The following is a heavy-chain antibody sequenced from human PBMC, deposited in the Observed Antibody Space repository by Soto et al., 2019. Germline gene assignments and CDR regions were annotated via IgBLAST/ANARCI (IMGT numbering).Heavy chain of an antibody. V-gene: IGHV4-30-4*01. Sequence: SETLSLTCTVSGGSISSGDYYWSWIRQPPGKGLEWIGYIYYSGSTYYNPSLKSRVTISVDTSKNQFSLKLSSVTAADTAVYYCARASQNFWSGHSPLEFDYWGQGTLVTVSS. CDR2: IYYSGST. CDR1: GGSISSGDYY. D-gene: IGHD3-3*01. CDR3: ARASQNFWSGHSPLEFDY. J-gene: IGHJ4*02.